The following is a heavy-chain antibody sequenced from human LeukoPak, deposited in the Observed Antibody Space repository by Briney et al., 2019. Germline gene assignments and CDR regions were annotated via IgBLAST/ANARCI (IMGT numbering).Heavy chain of an antibody. J-gene: IGHJ4*02. V-gene: IGHV1-46*01. CDR3: ARDGDGYYDSSGYRLLYYFDY. Sequence: GASVKVSCKASGYTFTSYYMHWARQAPGQGLEWMGIINPSGGSTSYAQKFQGRVTMTRDTSTSTVYMELSSLRSEDTAVYYCARDGDGYYDSSGYRLLYYFDYWGQGTLVTVSS. CDR1: GYTFTSYY. CDR2: INPSGGST. D-gene: IGHD3-22*01.